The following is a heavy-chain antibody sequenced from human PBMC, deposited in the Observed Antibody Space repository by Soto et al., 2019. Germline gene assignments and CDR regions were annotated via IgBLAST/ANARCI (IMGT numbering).Heavy chain of an antibody. CDR2: INPNSGGT. CDR1: GGTFSSYT. J-gene: IGHJ5*02. V-gene: IGHV1-2*04. Sequence: ASVKVSCKASGGTFSSYTISWVRQAPGQGLEWTGWINPNSGGTNYAQKFQGWVTMTRDTSISTAYMELSRLRSDDTAVYYCARGVYSSSWYNWFDPWGQG. CDR3: ARGVYSSSWYNWFDP. D-gene: IGHD6-13*01.